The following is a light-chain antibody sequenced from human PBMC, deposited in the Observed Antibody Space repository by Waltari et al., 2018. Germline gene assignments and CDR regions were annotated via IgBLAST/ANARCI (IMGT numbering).Light chain of an antibody. J-gene: IGLJ3*02. CDR3: QSYDTSLSVV. CDR1: GPHIGAGYD. V-gene: IGLV1-40*01. Sequence: QSVLTPPPSVSGAPGQRVTISCTGSGPHIGAGYDVTWYQQLPRAAPKLLIYGSSTRPLGVPDRFFGSTSGTSASLAITGLQAEDEADYYCQSYDTSLSVVFGGGTKLTVL. CDR2: GSS.